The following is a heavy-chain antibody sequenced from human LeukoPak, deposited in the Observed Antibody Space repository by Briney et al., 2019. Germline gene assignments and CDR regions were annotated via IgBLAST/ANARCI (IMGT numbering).Heavy chain of an antibody. V-gene: IGHV1-8*01. CDR1: GYTFTSYD. CDR3: ARARRASDYGIDY. D-gene: IGHD4-17*01. J-gene: IGHJ4*02. CDR2: MNPNSGNT. Sequence: GASVKVSCKASGYTFTSYDINWVRHATGQGLEWMGWMNPNSGNTGYAQKFQGRVTMTRNTSISTAYMELSSLRSEDTAVYYCARARRASDYGIDYWGQGTLVTVSS.